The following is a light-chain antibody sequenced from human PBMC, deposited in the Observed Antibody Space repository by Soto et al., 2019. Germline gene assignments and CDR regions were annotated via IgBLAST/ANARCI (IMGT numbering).Light chain of an antibody. CDR1: QSKSNW. Sequence: DIQMTQSPSTLSASVGDKVTISCRASQSKSNWLTWYQQKTGKAPKLLNYDASNLKSGVPSRFSGSGSGTVFILTISSLQPDDFATYYCQQYETFGQGTKVDIK. J-gene: IGKJ1*01. CDR3: QQYET. CDR2: DAS. V-gene: IGKV1-5*01.